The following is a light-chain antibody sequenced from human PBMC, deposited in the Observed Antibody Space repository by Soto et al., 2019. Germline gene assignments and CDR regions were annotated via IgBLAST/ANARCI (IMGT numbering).Light chain of an antibody. J-gene: IGLJ1*01. CDR3: QSSDDTGNSYL. CDR1: ELSKQY. CDR2: KDS. V-gene: IGLV3-25*02. Sequence: SYELTQTPSVSVSPGQTARITCSGDELSKQYVYWYQQKPGQAPVLVIYKDSERASGIPERFSASSSGTTVTLTISGVRAEDEADYYCQSSDDTGNSYLFGTGTKVTVL.